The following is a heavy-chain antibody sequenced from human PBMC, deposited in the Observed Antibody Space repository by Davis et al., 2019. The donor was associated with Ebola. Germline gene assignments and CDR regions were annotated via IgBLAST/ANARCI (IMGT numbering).Heavy chain of an antibody. D-gene: IGHD3-16*01. J-gene: IGHJ4*02. CDR3: AKAGLGAFYYFDY. CDR2: INWNSGNI. Sequence: LSLTCSVSGGSISSYYWSWVRQTPGKGLEWVSGINWNSGNIGYADSVKGRFTISRDNAKNSLYLQMNSLRVEDTALYYCAKAGLGAFYYFDYWGQGTLVTVSS. CDR1: GGSISSYY. V-gene: IGHV3-9*01.